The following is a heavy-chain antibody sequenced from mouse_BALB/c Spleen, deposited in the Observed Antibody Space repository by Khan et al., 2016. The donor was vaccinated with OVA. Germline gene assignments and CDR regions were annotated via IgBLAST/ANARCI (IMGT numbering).Heavy chain of an antibody. CDR3: VRGGKVSN. J-gene: IGHJ3*01. Sequence: QVQLQQSGAELVRPGVSVKISCKASGYTFTDYAMHWVKQRHAKSLEWIGVISTNYGDADYTQKFQGKASMTVDSSSSTVYMELARLTSEDSAIYYCVRGGKVSNWGQGTLVTVSA. CDR1: GYTFTDYA. CDR2: ISTNYGDA. V-gene: IGHV1S137*01. D-gene: IGHD1-1*02.